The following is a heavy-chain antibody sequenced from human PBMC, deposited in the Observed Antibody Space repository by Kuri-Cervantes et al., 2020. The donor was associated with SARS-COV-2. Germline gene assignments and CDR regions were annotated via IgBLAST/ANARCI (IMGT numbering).Heavy chain of an antibody. CDR3: ARGRGFDP. Sequence: ASVKVSCKTSGYTFSRYYMHWVRQAPEQGLQWMGIINPSGGSTSYAQKFQGRLTMTRDTSTSTVYMELSSLRSEDTAVYYCARGRGFDPWGQGTLVTVSS. CDR1: GYTFSRYY. D-gene: IGHD5-24*01. CDR2: INPSGGST. J-gene: IGHJ5*02. V-gene: IGHV1-46*03.